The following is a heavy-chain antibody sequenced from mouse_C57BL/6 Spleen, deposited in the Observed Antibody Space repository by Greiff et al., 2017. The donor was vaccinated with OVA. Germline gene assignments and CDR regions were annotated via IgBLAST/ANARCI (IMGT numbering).Heavy chain of an antibody. V-gene: IGHV1-82*01. J-gene: IGHJ2*01. D-gene: IGHD2-5*01. Sequence: QVQLQQSGPELVKPGASVKISCKASGYAFSSSWMNWVKQRPGKGLEWIGRIYPGDGDTNYNGKFKGKATLTADKSSSPAYMQLSSLTSEDSAVYFCARGSNENYWGQGTTLTVSS. CDR3: ARGSNENY. CDR2: IYPGDGDT. CDR1: GYAFSSSW.